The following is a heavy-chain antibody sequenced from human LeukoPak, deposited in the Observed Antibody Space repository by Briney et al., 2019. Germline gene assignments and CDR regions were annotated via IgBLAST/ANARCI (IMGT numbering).Heavy chain of an antibody. Sequence: GGSLRLSCAASGFTFSSYWMSWVRQAPGKGLEWVSAISGSGGSTYYADSVKGRFTISRDNSKNTLYLQMNSLRAEDTAVYYCAKVWDYSSAPGNYWGQGTLVTVSS. V-gene: IGHV3-23*01. CDR3: AKVWDYSSAPGNY. J-gene: IGHJ4*02. CDR2: ISGSGGST. D-gene: IGHD3-22*01. CDR1: GFTFSSYW.